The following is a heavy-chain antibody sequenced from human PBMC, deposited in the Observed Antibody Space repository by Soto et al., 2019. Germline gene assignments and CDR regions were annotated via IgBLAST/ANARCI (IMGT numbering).Heavy chain of an antibody. D-gene: IGHD3-22*01. Sequence: SVKVSCKASGGTFSTYTMTWVRQAPGQGLEWMGGIIPLFGTANYAQKFQGRVTITADESTSTVYMELSSLRSEDTAVYYCARSQDSSGYWNNCFDPWGQGTLVTVS. J-gene: IGHJ5*02. CDR2: IIPLFGTA. V-gene: IGHV1-69*13. CDR3: ARSQDSSGYWNNCFDP. CDR1: GGTFSTYT.